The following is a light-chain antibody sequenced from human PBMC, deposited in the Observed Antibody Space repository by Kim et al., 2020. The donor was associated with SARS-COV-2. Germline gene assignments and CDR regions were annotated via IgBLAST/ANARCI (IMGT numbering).Light chain of an antibody. CDR3: QEYGSSPPLT. CDR2: AAS. V-gene: IGKV3D-20*01. Sequence: EIVLTQSPGTLSLSPGERATLSCGASQRISSNYLAWYQQKPGVAPRLLMYAASRRATGIPDRFSGSGSGTDFTLTISRLEPEDFAVYYCQEYGSSPPLTFGGGTKVDI. CDR1: QRISSNY. J-gene: IGKJ4*01.